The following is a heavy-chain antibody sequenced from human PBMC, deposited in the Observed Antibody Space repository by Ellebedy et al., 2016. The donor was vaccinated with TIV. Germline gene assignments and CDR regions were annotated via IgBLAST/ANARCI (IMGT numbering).Heavy chain of an antibody. CDR2: ISPSGGT. D-gene: IGHD2/OR15-2a*01. V-gene: IGHV1-2*02. CDR3: ARDKRRVIYAMDV. Sequence: AASVKVSCKASGYTFTDYFLHWVRQAPGHGLEWMGWISPSGGTKYAQKFQDRVIMTRDTSISTAYMDLNNLGSDDTATYFCARDKRRVIYAMDVWGQGTTVTVS. J-gene: IGHJ6*02. CDR1: GYTFTDYF.